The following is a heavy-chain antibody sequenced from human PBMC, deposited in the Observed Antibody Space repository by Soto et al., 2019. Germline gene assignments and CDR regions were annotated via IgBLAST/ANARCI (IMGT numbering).Heavy chain of an antibody. V-gene: IGHV1-3*01. J-gene: IGHJ4*02. CDR2: INAGNGNT. CDR1: GYTFTSYA. CDR3: ARLNIAAAGTA. Sequence: QVQLVQSGAEVKKPGASVKVSCKASGYTFTSYAMHWVRQAPGQRLEWMGWINAGNGNTKYSQKFQGRVTITRDTSSSTGYMVLSSLRSEDTAVYYCARLNIAAAGTAWGQGTLVTVSS. D-gene: IGHD6-13*01.